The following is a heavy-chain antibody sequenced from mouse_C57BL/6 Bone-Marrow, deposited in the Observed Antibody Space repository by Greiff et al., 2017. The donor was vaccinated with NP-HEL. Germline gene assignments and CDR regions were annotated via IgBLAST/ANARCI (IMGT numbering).Heavy chain of an antibody. D-gene: IGHD2-1*01. V-gene: IGHV1-18*01. CDR3: ARSLYYTQFAY. CDR1: GYTFTDYN. Sequence: EVQLQQSGPELVKPGASVKIPCKASGYTFTDYNMDWVKQSHGKSLEWIGDINPNNGGTIYNQKFKGKATLTVDKSSSTAYMELRSLTSEDTAVYYCARSLYYTQFAYWGQGTLVTVSA. CDR2: INPNNGGT. J-gene: IGHJ3*01.